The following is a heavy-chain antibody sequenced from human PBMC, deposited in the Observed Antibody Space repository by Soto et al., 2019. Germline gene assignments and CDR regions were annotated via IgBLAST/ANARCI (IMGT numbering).Heavy chain of an antibody. J-gene: IGHJ6*02. CDR1: GYSFTTYW. V-gene: IGHV5-10-1*01. CDR3: ARDPGDYGMDV. CDR2: IDPSDSYT. Sequence: PGASLKISCEGSGYSFTTYWISWVRQMPGKGLEWMGRIDPSDSYTNYSPSLQGHVTISSDKSISTAYLQWSSLKASDAAMYYCARDPGDYGMDVWGQGTTVTVSS.